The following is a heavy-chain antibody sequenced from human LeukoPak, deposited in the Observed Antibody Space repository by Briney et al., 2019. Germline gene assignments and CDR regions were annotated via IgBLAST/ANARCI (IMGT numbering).Heavy chain of an antibody. Sequence: PSETLSLTCAVYGGSFSGYYWSWIRQPPGKGLEWIGEINHSGSTNYNPSLKSRVTISVDTSKNQFSLKLSSVTAADTAVYYCARSGYSYGYVSYYYYYMDVWGKGTTVTISS. D-gene: IGHD5-18*01. CDR2: INHSGST. CDR1: GGSFSGYY. V-gene: IGHV4-34*01. J-gene: IGHJ6*03. CDR3: ARSGYSYGYVSYYYYYMDV.